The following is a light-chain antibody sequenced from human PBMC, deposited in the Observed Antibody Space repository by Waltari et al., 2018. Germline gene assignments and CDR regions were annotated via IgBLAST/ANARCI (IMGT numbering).Light chain of an antibody. CDR1: SSNIGSNS. CDR2: RNN. J-gene: IGLJ1*01. Sequence: QSVLTQPPSASGTPGQRVTLPCSGSSSNIGSNSVYWYQQLPGTAPKLLIYRNNQRPSGVPDRLSGSKSGTSASLAISGLRSEDEADYYCAAWDDSLSGFYVFGTGTKVTVL. CDR3: AAWDDSLSGFYV. V-gene: IGLV1-47*01.